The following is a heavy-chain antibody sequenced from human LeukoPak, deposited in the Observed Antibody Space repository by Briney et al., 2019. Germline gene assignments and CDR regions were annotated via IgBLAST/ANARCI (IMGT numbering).Heavy chain of an antibody. CDR1: GGSISITSYY. CDR2: MFNSGST. J-gene: IGHJ4*02. Sequence: SETLSLTCTVSGGSISITSYYWGWVRQPRGKGLEWIGSMFNSGSTYYNPSLKSRVTISVDTSKNQFSLKLSSVTAADTAVYYCARREHFDYWGQGTLVTVSS. CDR3: ARREHFDY. V-gene: IGHV4-39*01. D-gene: IGHD1-26*01.